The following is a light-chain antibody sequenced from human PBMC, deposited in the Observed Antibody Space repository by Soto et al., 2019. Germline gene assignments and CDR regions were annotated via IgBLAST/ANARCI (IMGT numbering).Light chain of an antibody. CDR1: QGIRNF. V-gene: IGKV1-27*01. J-gene: IGKJ3*01. CDR3: QKYSSVPV. CDR2: AAS. Sequence: DIQMTQSPPSLSASAGDRVTITCRASQGIRNFVAWYQQKPGKAPKLLIYAASTLQSGVPSRFSGSGSGTDVTLTINSLQPEDVATYSCQKYSSVPVFGPGTKVEIK.